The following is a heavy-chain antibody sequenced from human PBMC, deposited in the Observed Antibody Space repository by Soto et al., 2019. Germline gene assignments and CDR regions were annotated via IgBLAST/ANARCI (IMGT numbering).Heavy chain of an antibody. CDR2: ISGSGGST. Sequence: EVQLLESGGGLVQPGGSLRLSCAASGFTFSSYAMSWVRQAPGKGLEWVSAISGSGGSTYYADSVKGRFTISRDNSKNTLYLQMNSLRAEDTAVYYCAKGPEQLYVSFSDFDSWGQGTLVPLSS. CDR3: AKGPEQLYVSFSDFDS. CDR1: GFTFSSYA. J-gene: IGHJ4*02. D-gene: IGHD6-6*01. V-gene: IGHV3-23*01.